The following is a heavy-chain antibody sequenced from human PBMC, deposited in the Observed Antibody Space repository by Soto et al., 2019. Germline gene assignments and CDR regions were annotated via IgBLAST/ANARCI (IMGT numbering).Heavy chain of an antibody. CDR3: ASAPNHDSSGYYAPGY. CDR2: ISSSGSTK. Sequence: GGSLRLSCAASGFTFSSYSMNWVRQGPGKGLEWVSFISSSGSTKYYADSVKGRLTISRDNAKNSLYLQMNSLRDEDTAVYYCASAPNHDSSGYYAPGYWGQGTLVTVSS. CDR1: GFTFSSYS. V-gene: IGHV3-48*02. J-gene: IGHJ4*02. D-gene: IGHD3-22*01.